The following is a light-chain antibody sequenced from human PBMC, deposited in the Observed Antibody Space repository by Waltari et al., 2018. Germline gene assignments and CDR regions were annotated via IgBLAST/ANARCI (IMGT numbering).Light chain of an antibody. J-gene: IGLJ1*01. CDR1: SSNIGTNT. V-gene: IGLV1-44*01. Sequence: QSVLTQPPSASGTPGQRVSISCSGSSSNIGTNTVNWYQQIPGTAPKLLIYSDDQRPSGVPDRFSGSKSGTSASLAISGLQSEDEADYYCAAWDDSLSGPVFGTGTEVTVL. CDR2: SDD. CDR3: AAWDDSLSGPV.